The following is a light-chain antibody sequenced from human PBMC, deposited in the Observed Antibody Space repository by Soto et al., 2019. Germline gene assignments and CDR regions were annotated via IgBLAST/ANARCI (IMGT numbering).Light chain of an antibody. CDR1: RDVTNS. CDR2: TAS. Sequence: DIQLTQSPSFLSASVGDRVTISCRVSRDVTNSLAWYHQKPGKTPKFLISTASTLQSGVPSRFSGTGSGTEFTLTISVLQPEDFATYYCLQFNSYPITFGQGTRLEI. J-gene: IGKJ5*01. CDR3: LQFNSYPIT. V-gene: IGKV1-9*01.